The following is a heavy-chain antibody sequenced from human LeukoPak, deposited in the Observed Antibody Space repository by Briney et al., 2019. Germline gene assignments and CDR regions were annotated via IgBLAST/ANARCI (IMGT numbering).Heavy chain of an antibody. V-gene: IGHV5-51*01. CDR3: ARSHSSTLTWFDP. CDR1: GYSFATYW. Sequence: GEALKISCKGSGYSFATYWIAWVRQTPRKGLEWMGIIYPRDSDTKYNPSFQGQVSISADKSISTAYLQWSSLQASDTAIYYCARSHSSTLTWFDPWGQGTLVTVCS. CDR2: IYPRDSDT. J-gene: IGHJ5*02.